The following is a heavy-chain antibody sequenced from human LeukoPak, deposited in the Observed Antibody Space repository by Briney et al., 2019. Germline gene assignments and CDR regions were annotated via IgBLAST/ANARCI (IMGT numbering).Heavy chain of an antibody. J-gene: IGHJ6*02. D-gene: IGHD2-8*01. CDR2: ISSSGSTI. CDR3: AREMYGYYYYGMDV. V-gene: IGHV3-11*01. CDR1: GFTFSDYY. Sequence: GGSLRLSCAASGFTFSDYYMSWIRQTPGKGLEWVSYISSSGSTIYYADSVKGRFTISRDNAKNSLYLQMNSLRAEDTAVYYCAREMYGYYYYGMDVWGQGTTVTVSS.